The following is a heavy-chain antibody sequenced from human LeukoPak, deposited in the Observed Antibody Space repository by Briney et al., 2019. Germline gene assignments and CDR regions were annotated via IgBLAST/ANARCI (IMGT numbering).Heavy chain of an antibody. CDR3: ATSFGSYYGPFDY. CDR1: GRFSSSYY. D-gene: IGHD1-26*01. J-gene: IGHJ4*02. Sequence: WVTLSLTCSVCGRFSSSYYWSWMRRPTGEAREWIGRIYTTGSTNYNPSLKSRGTMSVDTFKNQFSLNLSSVTAADTAVYYCATSFGSYYGPFDYWGQGTLVTVSS. V-gene: IGHV4-4*07. CDR2: IYTTGST.